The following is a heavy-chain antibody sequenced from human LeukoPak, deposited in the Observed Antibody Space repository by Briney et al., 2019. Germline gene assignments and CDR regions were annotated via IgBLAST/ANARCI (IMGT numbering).Heavy chain of an antibody. CDR1: GGSFSGYY. V-gene: IGHV4-34*01. CDR2: INHSGST. Sequence: SETLSLTCAVYGGSFSGYYWSWIRQPPGKGLEWIGEINHSGSTNYNPSLKSRVTISVDTSKNQFSLKLSSVTAADTAVYYCARRPRRVTTAHYYYYYGMDVWGQGTTVTVSS. D-gene: IGHD4-17*01. CDR3: ARRPRRVTTAHYYYYYGMDV. J-gene: IGHJ6*02.